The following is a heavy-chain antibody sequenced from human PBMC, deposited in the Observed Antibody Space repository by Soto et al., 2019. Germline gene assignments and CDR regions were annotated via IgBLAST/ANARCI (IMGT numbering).Heavy chain of an antibody. CDR1: GFTASSNY. J-gene: IGHJ6*02. V-gene: IGHV3-53*01. CDR3: ARGGPYCSSTSCPPYYYYYGMDV. Sequence: PGGSLRLSCAASGFTASSNYMSWVRQAPGKGLEWVSVIYSGGSTYYADSVKGRFTISRDNSKNTLYLQMNSLRAEDTAVYYCARGGPYCSSTSCPPYYYYYGMDVWGQGTTVTVSS. D-gene: IGHD2-2*01. CDR2: IYSGGST.